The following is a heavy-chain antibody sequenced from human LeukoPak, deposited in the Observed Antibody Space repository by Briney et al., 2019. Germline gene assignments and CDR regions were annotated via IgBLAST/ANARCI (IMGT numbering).Heavy chain of an antibody. Sequence: GGSLRLSCAASGFTFSSYGMHWVRQAPGKGLEWVAFIRYDGSNKYYADSVKGRFTISRDNSKNTLYLQMNSLRAEDTAVYYCARSILPAANAIDYWGQGTLLTVSS. CDR1: GFTFSSYG. D-gene: IGHD2-2*01. J-gene: IGHJ4*02. CDR2: IRYDGSNK. V-gene: IGHV3-30*02. CDR3: ARSILPAANAIDY.